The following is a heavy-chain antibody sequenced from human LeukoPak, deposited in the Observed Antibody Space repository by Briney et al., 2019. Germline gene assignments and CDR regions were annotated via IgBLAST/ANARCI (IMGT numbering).Heavy chain of an antibody. CDR2: MNPNSGNT. CDR1: GYTFTSYD. D-gene: IGHD6-19*01. Sequence: VASVKVSCKASGYTFTSYDINWVRQATGQGLEWMGWMNPNSGNTGYAQKFQGRVTMTRNTSISTAYMELSSLRSEDTAVYYCARAGGVGSGWRYYYYYYGMDVWGQGTTVTVSS. J-gene: IGHJ6*02. CDR3: ARAGGVGSGWRYYYYYYGMDV. V-gene: IGHV1-8*01.